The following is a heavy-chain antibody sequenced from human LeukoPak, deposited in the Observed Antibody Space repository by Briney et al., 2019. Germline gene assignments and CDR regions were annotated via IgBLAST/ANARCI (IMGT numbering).Heavy chain of an antibody. V-gene: IGHV4-34*01. Sequence: SETLSLTCAVYGGSCSGYYWSWIRQPPGKGLEWIGEINHSGSTNYNPSLKSRVTISVDTSKNQFSLKLSSVTAADTAVYYCARVRGWSTRTQGLDYWGQETLVTVSS. J-gene: IGHJ4*02. D-gene: IGHD6-19*01. CDR1: GGSCSGYY. CDR3: ARVRGWSTRTQGLDY. CDR2: INHSGST.